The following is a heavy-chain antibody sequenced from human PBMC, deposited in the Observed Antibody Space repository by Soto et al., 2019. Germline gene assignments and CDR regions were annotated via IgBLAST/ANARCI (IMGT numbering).Heavy chain of an antibody. Sequence: ASVKVSCKASGYTFTGYYMHWVRQAPGQGLEWMGWINPNSGGTNYAQKFQGWVTMTRDTSISTAYMELSRLRSDDTAAYYCARDMAYCGGDCSLRGSDAFDIWGQGTMVTVSS. V-gene: IGHV1-2*04. CDR1: GYTFTGYY. J-gene: IGHJ3*02. CDR2: INPNSGGT. D-gene: IGHD2-21*02. CDR3: ARDMAYCGGDCSLRGSDAFDI.